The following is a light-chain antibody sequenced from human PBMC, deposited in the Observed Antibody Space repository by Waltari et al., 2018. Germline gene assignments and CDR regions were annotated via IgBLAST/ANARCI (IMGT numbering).Light chain of an antibody. V-gene: IGLV2-14*03. CDR3: SSYTSSSTLVV. CDR1: SSDVGGYNY. CDR2: DVS. J-gene: IGLJ2*01. Sequence: QSALTQPASVSGSPGQSITISCTGTSSDVGGYNYVSWYQQHPGKAPKLMIFDVSNRPTGVSTRFSGPKSGNTASLTISGLQAEDEADYYCSSYTSSSTLVVCGGGTKLTVL.